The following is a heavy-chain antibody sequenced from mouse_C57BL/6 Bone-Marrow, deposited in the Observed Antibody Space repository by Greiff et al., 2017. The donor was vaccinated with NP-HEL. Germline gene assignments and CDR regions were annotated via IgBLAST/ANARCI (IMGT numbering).Heavy chain of an antibody. CDR2: ISNGGGST. V-gene: IGHV5-12*01. CDR1: GFTFSDYY. CDR3: ARHRYYYGSSPWFAY. Sequence: EVQVVESGGGLVQPGGSLKLSCAASGFTFSDYYMYWVRQTPEKRLEWVAYISNGGGSTYYPDTVKGRFTISRDNAKNTLYLQMSRLKSEDTAMYYCARHRYYYGSSPWFAYWGQGTLVTVSA. D-gene: IGHD1-1*01. J-gene: IGHJ3*01.